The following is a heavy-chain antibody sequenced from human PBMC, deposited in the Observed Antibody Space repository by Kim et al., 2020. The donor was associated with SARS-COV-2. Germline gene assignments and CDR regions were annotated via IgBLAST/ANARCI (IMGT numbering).Heavy chain of an antibody. V-gene: IGHV3-48*03. CDR1: GFTFSNYE. Sequence: GGSLRLSCAASGFTFSNYEMNWVRRAPGKGLEWVSYISSGRSDIYYADSVKGRFTISRDNARKSLYLLMNSLRAEDTAIYYCARDFDYWGQGTLVTVSS. J-gene: IGHJ4*02. CDR3: ARDFDY. CDR2: ISSGRSDI.